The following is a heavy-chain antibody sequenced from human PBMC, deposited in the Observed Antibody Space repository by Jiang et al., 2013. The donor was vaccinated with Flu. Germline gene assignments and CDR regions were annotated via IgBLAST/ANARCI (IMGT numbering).Heavy chain of an antibody. J-gene: IGHJ5*02. D-gene: IGHD6-13*01. CDR3: ARAPSGAAAGRNNWFDP. Sequence: SGAEVKKPGASVKVSCKASGYTFTSYDINWVRQATGQGLEWMGWMNPNSGNTGYAQKFQGRVTMTRNTSISTAYMELSSLRSEDTAVYYCARAPSGAAAGRNNWFDPWGQGTLVTVSS. V-gene: IGHV1-8*01. CDR1: GYTFTSYD. CDR2: MNPNSGNT.